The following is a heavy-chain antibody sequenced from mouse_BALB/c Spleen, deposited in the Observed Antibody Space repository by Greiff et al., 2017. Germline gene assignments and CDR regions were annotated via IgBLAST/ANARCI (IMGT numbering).Heavy chain of an antibody. Sequence: DVQLQESGTVLARPGASVKMSCKASGYTFTSYWTHWVKQRPGQGLEWIGAIYPGNSDTSYNQKFKGKAKLTAVTSTSTAYMELSSLTNEDSAVYYCTRDITTGYYFDYWGQGTTLTVSS. J-gene: IGHJ2*01. CDR3: TRDITTGYYFDY. D-gene: IGHD1-1*01. V-gene: IGHV1-5*01. CDR1: GYTFTSYW. CDR2: IYPGNSDT.